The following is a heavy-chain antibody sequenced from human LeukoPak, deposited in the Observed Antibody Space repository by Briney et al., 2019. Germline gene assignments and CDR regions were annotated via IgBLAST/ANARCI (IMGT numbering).Heavy chain of an antibody. Sequence: GRSLRLSCAASGFTFDDYAMHGVRQAPGKGLEWVSGISWNSGSIGYADSVKGRFTISRDNAKNSLYLQMNSLRAEDTALYYCAKAGSVSIAATPKYFDYWGQGTLVTVSS. CDR3: AKAGSVSIAATPKYFDY. CDR1: GFTFDDYA. J-gene: IGHJ4*02. CDR2: ISWNSGSI. D-gene: IGHD2-15*01. V-gene: IGHV3-9*01.